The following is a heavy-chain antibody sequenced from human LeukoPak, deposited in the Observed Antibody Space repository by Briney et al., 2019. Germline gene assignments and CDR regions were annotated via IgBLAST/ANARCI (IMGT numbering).Heavy chain of an antibody. CDR1: GFTFSDYY. CDR2: ISSSGSTI. CDR3: ASGEWESPRGFDY. J-gene: IGHJ4*02. D-gene: IGHD1-26*01. Sequence: GGSLRLSCAASGFTFSDYYMSWIRQAPGKGLEWVSYISSSGSTIYYAGSVKGRFTISRDNAKNSLYLQMNSLRAEDTAVYYCASGEWESPRGFDYWGQGTLVTVSS. V-gene: IGHV3-11*04.